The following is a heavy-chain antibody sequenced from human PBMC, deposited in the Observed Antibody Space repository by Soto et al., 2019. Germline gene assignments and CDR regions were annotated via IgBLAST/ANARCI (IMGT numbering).Heavy chain of an antibody. Sequence: SETLSLTCAVYGGSFSGYYWSWIRQPPGKGLEWIGEINHSGSTNYNPSLKSRVTISVDTSKNQFSLKLSSVTAADTAVYYCARPGCSSTSCLDYWGQGTLVTVSS. V-gene: IGHV4-34*01. CDR1: GGSFSGYY. D-gene: IGHD2-2*01. CDR3: ARPGCSSTSCLDY. J-gene: IGHJ4*02. CDR2: INHSGST.